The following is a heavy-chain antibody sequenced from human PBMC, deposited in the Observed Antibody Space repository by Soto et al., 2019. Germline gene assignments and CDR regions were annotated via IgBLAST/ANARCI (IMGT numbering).Heavy chain of an antibody. CDR3: ARDLEVALHAVLYCYYYGMDV. V-gene: IGHV6-1*01. J-gene: IGHJ6*02. CDR2: TSYRSKWDH. Sequence: PSQTLSLTCAISGDSVSSNSAAWNWIRQSLSRGPEWRGRTSYRSKWDHDYAVSVKSRITINPDTSKNQFSLQRNSVTPADTAVYYYARDLEVALHAVLYCYYYGMDVWGQGATVTVAS. CDR1: GDSVSSNSAA. D-gene: IGHD1-1*01.